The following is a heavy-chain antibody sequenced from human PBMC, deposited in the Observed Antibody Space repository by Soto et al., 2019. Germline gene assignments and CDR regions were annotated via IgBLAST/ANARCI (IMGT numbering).Heavy chain of an antibody. J-gene: IGHJ4*02. CDR2: ITDSGSGT. CDR1: GFTFSSCV. V-gene: IGHV3-23*01. Sequence: EGHLLESGGGLVQPGESLRLSCGASGFTFSSCVMSWVRQAPGKGLEWVSCITDSGSGTYYADSVKGRFTISRDNSKNTMYLQMNNLRAEDTGVYYCAKGLINGRWYAADWGQGTLVTVSS. CDR3: AKGLINGRWYAAD. D-gene: IGHD6-13*01.